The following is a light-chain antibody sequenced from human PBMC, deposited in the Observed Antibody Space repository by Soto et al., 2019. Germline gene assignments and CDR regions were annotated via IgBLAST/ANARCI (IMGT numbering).Light chain of an antibody. V-gene: IGKV3-11*01. CDR1: QSVGGY. Sequence: EIVLTQSPATLSLSPGDRATLFCRASQSVGGYLGWYQQRPGQAPRLLIYDASNRVPGVPDRFSASGSGTDFTLTISSLELEDFAVYYCQQRNGWPRTFGQGTKVEIK. CDR2: DAS. CDR3: QQRNGWPRT. J-gene: IGKJ1*01.